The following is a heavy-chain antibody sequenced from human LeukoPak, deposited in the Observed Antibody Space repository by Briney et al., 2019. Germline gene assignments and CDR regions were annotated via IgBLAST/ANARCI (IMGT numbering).Heavy chain of an antibody. CDR1: GYSFTDYN. V-gene: IGHV1-2*02. CDR2: INPNSGGT. CDR3: ARVLSSIGYFDL. J-gene: IGHJ2*01. D-gene: IGHD6-19*01. Sequence: ASVKVSCKASGYSFTDYNMHRVRQAPGQGLEWMGWINPNSGGTNCAQKFQGRVTMTRDTSISTAYMELSSLRSDDTAVYYCARVLSSIGYFDLWGRGTLVTVSS.